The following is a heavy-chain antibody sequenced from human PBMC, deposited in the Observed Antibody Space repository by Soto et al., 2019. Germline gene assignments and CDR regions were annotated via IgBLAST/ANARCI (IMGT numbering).Heavy chain of an antibody. CDR2: ISAYNGNT. V-gene: IGHV1-18*01. CDR1: GYTFTSYG. J-gene: IGHJ4*02. CDR3: ARHMWAPYGSGSYSPDY. Sequence: VKVSCKASGYTFTSYGISWVRQAPGQGLEWMGWISAYNGNTNYAQKLQGRVTMTTDTSTSTAYMELRSLRSDDTAVYYCARHMWAPYGSGSYSPDYWGQGTLVTVSS. D-gene: IGHD3-10*01.